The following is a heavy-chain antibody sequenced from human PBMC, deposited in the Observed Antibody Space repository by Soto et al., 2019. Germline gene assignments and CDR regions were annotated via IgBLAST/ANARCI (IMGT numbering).Heavy chain of an antibody. D-gene: IGHD2-15*01. CDR2: IYYTGST. CDR1: GGSVSSGNYY. CDR3: ASARYCSGGRCSFDP. J-gene: IGHJ5*02. V-gene: IGHV4-61*01. Sequence: QVQLQESGPGLVKPSETLSLTCSVSGGSVSSGNYYWSWIRQPPGKGLEWIGYIYYTGSTNYNPSRKGRVTIAVDTSKTQFSLTLSSVTAADTAVYYCASARYCSGGRCSFDPWGQGTLVTVSS.